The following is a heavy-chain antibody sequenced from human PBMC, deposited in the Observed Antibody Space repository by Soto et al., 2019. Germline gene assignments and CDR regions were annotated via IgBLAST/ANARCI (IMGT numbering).Heavy chain of an antibody. CDR2: IYYSGST. CDR3: ATAPGPY. Sequence: PSETLSLPRTGSGGSIRNYYWSWIRHPPGKKLEWIGYIYYSGSTNYNPSLKSRVTISVDRSKNQFSLKLSSVTAADTAVYYCATAPGPYWGQGTLVTVSS. V-gene: IGHV4-59*12. J-gene: IGHJ4*02. D-gene: IGHD2-21*02. CDR1: GGSIRNYY.